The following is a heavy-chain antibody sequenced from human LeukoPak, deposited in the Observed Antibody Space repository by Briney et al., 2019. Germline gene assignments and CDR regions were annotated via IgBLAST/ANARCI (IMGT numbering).Heavy chain of an antibody. CDR3: AKDPMLRELGPFDY. CDR2: ISGSGGST. V-gene: IGHV3-23*01. D-gene: IGHD1-26*01. J-gene: IGHJ4*02. Sequence: GGSLRLSCAASGFTFSSYAMSWVRQAPGKGLEWVSAISGSGGSTYYADSVKGRFTISRDNSKDTLYLQMNSLRAEDTAVYYCAKDPMLRELGPFDYWGQGTLVTVSS. CDR1: GFTFSSYA.